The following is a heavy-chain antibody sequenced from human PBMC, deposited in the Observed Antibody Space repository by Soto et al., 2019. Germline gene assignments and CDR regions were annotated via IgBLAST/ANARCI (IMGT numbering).Heavy chain of an antibody. Sequence: SETLSLTCTVSGGSINSAGHSWGWVLQSTGKGLEWIGYSYHSGSSYYNPSLQSRVTISVDRSKNQFSLRLISVTAADTAMYFCVRRRYQFPSSVLLLDPCGQGSPVTVCS. CDR1: GGSINSAGHS. J-gene: IGHJ5*02. CDR3: VRRRYQFPSSVLLLDP. CDR2: SYHSGSS. V-gene: IGHV4-30-2*06. D-gene: IGHD3-16*02.